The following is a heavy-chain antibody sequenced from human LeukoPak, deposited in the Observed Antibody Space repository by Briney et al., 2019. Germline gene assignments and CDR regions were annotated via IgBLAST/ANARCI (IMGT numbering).Heavy chain of an antibody. CDR3: ARPHSSGCFHFDM. Sequence: SETVSLTCTVSGGSISSSSSYWGWIRQPPGKGLEWIGSIYYSVSTYYNPSLKSRLTISVDTSKNQLFLNLNSVTAADTAVYYCARPHSSGCFHFDMWGQGTMVSVSS. CDR1: GGSISSSSSY. V-gene: IGHV4-39*01. J-gene: IGHJ3*02. CDR2: IYYSVST. D-gene: IGHD3-22*01.